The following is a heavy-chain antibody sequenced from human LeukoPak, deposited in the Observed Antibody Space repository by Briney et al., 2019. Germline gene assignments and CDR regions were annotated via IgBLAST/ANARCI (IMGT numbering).Heavy chain of an antibody. D-gene: IGHD3-3*01. CDR2: IKQDGSEK. Sequence: VGSLRLSCAASGFTFSNYWMSWVRQASGKGLEWVANIKQDGSEKYYVDSVKGRFTISRDNAKSSLYLQMNSLRAEDTAVYYCAREPFYDFWSGYYTGCSWGQGTLVTVSS. CDR3: AREPFYDFWSGYYTGCS. V-gene: IGHV3-7*01. CDR1: GFTFSNYW. J-gene: IGHJ5*02.